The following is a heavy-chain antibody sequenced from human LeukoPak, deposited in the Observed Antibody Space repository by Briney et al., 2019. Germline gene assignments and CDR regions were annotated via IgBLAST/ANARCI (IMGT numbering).Heavy chain of an antibody. Sequence: SETLSLTCTVSGYSISSGYYWSWIRQPAGKGLEWIGRLYSRGSTNYNPSLRSRVTMSLDTSKNQFSLNLSSVTAADTAVYYCASSYYNILTGYLLDYWGQGTLVTVSS. CDR1: GYSISSGYY. CDR2: LYSRGST. V-gene: IGHV4-4*07. D-gene: IGHD3-9*01. CDR3: ASSYYNILTGYLLDY. J-gene: IGHJ4*02.